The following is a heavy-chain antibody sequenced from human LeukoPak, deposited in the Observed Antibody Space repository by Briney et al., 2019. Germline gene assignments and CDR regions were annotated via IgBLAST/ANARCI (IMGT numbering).Heavy chain of an antibody. CDR3: ARPPSRGYSSSFEY. D-gene: IGHD2-2*03. CDR2: IYPDESNI. V-gene: IGHV5-51*01. Sequence: GESLKVSCKGSGYSFPTYWIAWVRQMPGKGPEWMGIIYPDESNIRYGPSFQGQVTISADKSISTAYLQWSSLKASDTAMYYCARPPSRGYSSSFEYWGQGTLVTVSS. CDR1: GYSFPTYW. J-gene: IGHJ4*02.